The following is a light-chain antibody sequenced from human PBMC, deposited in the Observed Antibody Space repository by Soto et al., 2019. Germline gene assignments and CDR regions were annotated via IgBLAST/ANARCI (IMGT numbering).Light chain of an antibody. J-gene: IGKJ1*01. CDR3: QQSYSRPRA. CDR1: QSSSRY. Sequence: DIQMTQSPSSLSAYVGDRVTITCRASQSSSRYLNWYQQKPGKAPNLLIYSTSSLESGVPSRFSGSGSGTDYTLTISSLQPEDFATYFCQQSYSRPRAFGQGTKVEI. V-gene: IGKV1-39*01. CDR2: STS.